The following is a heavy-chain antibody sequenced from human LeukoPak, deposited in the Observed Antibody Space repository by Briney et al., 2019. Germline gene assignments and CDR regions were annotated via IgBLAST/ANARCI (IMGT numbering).Heavy chain of an antibody. CDR1: DGSISNYY. J-gene: IGHJ3*01. Sequence: SETLSLTCTVSDGSISNYYWSWIRQPPGKGLEWIGYIYYSGTTNYNPSLKSRVTISIDMSKNQFSLKLTSVAAADTAVYYCARDRGVELGTAFDVWGQGTIVTVSS. D-gene: IGHD7-27*01. CDR2: IYYSGTT. CDR3: ARDRGVELGTAFDV. V-gene: IGHV4-59*01.